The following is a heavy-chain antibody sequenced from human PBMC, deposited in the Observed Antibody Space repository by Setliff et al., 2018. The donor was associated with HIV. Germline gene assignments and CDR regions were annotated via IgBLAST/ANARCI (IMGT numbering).Heavy chain of an antibody. CDR3: ARDQTVAVTTGYFDH. J-gene: IGHJ4*02. Sequence: PGGSLRLSCAASGFTFSSYWMSWVRQAPGKGLEWVANIKQDGSEKYYVDSVKGRFAISRDNAKNSLYLQMNSLRAEDTAVYYCARDQTVAVTTGYFDHWGQGTLVTVSS. D-gene: IGHD3-22*01. CDR1: GFTFSSYW. V-gene: IGHV3-7*03. CDR2: IKQDGSEK.